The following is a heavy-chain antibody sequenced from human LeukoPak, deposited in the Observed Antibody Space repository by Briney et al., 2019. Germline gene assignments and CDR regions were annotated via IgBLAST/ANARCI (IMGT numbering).Heavy chain of an antibody. CDR1: GGSISSYY. Sequence: SGTLSLTCTVSGGSISSYYWNWIRQPAGKGLEWIGHIYTSGSTNYNSSLKSRVTMSVDTFKNQFSVKLNSVIAADTAMYYCAGGVYLGNGYYFDYWGQGTLVTVSS. CDR2: IYTSGST. CDR3: AGGVYLGNGYYFDY. D-gene: IGHD2-8*01. V-gene: IGHV4-4*07. J-gene: IGHJ4*02.